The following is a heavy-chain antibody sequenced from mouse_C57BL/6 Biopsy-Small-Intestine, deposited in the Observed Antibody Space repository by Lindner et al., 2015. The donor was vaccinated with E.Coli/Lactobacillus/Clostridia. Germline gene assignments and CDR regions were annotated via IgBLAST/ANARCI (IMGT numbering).Heavy chain of an antibody. V-gene: IGHV7-3*01. J-gene: IGHJ2*01. Sequence: VQLQESGGGLVQPGGSLSLSCTASGFTFTDYYMSWVRQPPGKALEWLGFIRNKANGFTAEYSASVKGRFTISRDNSQSILSLQMNDLRAEDSATYYCARYDVFYYFDYWGQGTTLTVSS. CDR3: ARYDVFYYFDY. CDR2: IRNKANGFTA. CDR1: GFTFTDYY.